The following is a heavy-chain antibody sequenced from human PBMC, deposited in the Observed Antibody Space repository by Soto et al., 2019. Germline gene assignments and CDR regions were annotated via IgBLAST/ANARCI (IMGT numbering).Heavy chain of an antibody. CDR2: ISHSGGST. D-gene: IGHD6-13*01. CDR3: AKPQSSSWYIFDH. V-gene: IGHV3-23*01. J-gene: IGHJ4*02. CDR1: GFTFYTYA. Sequence: GGSLRLSCAASGFTFYTYAMSWVRQAPGKGLEWVSAISHSGGSTYYADSVKGRFTISRDNSKNTLYLQMNSLRDEDTAIYYCAKPQSSSWYIFDHWGQGTLVTVSS.